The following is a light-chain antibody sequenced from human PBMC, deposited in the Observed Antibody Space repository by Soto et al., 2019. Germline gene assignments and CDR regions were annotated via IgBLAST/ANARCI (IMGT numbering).Light chain of an antibody. CDR3: QQYKDYPLT. J-gene: IGKJ4*01. CDR1: QSISSW. V-gene: IGKV1-5*03. Sequence: DIQMTQSPSTLSASVGDRVTITCRASQSISSWLAWYQQKPGKAPKVVITKTSVLEGGVPSRFSGSVSGTEFTLTISNLQPEDSATYYCQQYKDYPLTFGGGTKVDIK. CDR2: KTS.